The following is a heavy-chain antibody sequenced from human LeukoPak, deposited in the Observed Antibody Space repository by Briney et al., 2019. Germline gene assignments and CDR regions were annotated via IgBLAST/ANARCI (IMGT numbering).Heavy chain of an antibody. D-gene: IGHD3-10*01. V-gene: IGHV3-9*01. CDR1: GFTFDDYA. Sequence: PGGSLRLSCAASGFTFDDYAMHWVRQAPGKGLEWVSGISWNSGSIGYADSVKGRFTISRDNAKNSLYLQMNSLRAEDTALYYCAKPKGGGLGPVFDYWGQGTLVTVSS. CDR3: AKPKGGGLGPVFDY. J-gene: IGHJ4*02. CDR2: ISWNSGSI.